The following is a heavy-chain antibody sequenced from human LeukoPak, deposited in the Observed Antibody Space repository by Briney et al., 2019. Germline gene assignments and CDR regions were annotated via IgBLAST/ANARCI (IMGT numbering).Heavy chain of an antibody. CDR3: ARDNDGDLDY. Sequence: GGSLRLSCAASGFTFSRYAMSWVRQAPGKGLEWVANMKQDGSEKYYVDSVKGRFTISRDNAKNSLFLQMNILRAEDTAVYYCARDNDGDLDYWGQGTPVTVSS. J-gene: IGHJ4*02. D-gene: IGHD4-17*01. V-gene: IGHV3-7*01. CDR1: GFTFSRYA. CDR2: MKQDGSEK.